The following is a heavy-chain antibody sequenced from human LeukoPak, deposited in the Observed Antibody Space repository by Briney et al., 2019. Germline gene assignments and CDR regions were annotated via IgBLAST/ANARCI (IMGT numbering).Heavy chain of an antibody. CDR1: GGTFSSYA. CDR3: ARQKALRLGELSLLPFDY. V-gene: IGHV1-69*04. CDR2: IIPILGIA. D-gene: IGHD3-16*02. Sequence: SVKVSCKASGGTFSSYAISWVRQAPGQGLEWMGRIIPILGIANYAQKFQGRVTITADKSTSTAYMELSSLRSEDTAVYYCARQKALRLGELSLLPFDYWGQGTLVTVSS. J-gene: IGHJ4*02.